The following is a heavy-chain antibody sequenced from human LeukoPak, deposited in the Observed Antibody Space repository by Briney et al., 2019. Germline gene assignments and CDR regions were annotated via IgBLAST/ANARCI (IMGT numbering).Heavy chain of an antibody. CDR1: GFIVSHNY. CDR2: IYIGGTT. Sequence: GGSLRLSCAASGFIVSHNYMTWVRQAPGKGLEWISVIYIGGTTYYADSVKGRFTISRDQANNTLCLQMNTLRDEDTAVYYCARGPRYSFYWGQGTLVSVSS. J-gene: IGHJ4*02. D-gene: IGHD6-13*01. CDR3: ARGPRYSFY. V-gene: IGHV3-53*01.